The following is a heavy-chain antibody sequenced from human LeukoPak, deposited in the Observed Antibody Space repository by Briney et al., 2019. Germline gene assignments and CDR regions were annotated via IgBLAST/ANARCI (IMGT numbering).Heavy chain of an antibody. CDR3: ARGGNYYYAMDV. CDR1: GFTFSSYA. Sequence: PGGSLRLSCAASGFTFSSYAMSWVRQAPGKGLEWVSAISGSGGSTYYADSVKGRFTISRDNSKNTLYLQINALRAEDTALYYCARGGNYYYAMDVWGQGTTVTVSS. V-gene: IGHV3-23*01. CDR2: ISGSGGST. J-gene: IGHJ6*02.